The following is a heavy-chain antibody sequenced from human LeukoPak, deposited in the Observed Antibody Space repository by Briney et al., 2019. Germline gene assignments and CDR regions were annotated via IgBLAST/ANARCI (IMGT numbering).Heavy chain of an antibody. V-gene: IGHV3-7*01. CDR1: GFTFSSYW. J-gene: IGHJ4*02. D-gene: IGHD2-21*02. CDR2: IKQDGSEK. CDR3: AKDSGGGDCYFDS. Sequence: PGGSLRLSCAASGFTFSSYWMSWVRQAPGKGLEWVANIKQDGSEKYYVDSVKGRFTISRDNAKNSLYLQMNSLRADDTAVYYCAKDSGGGDCYFDSWGQGTLVTVSS.